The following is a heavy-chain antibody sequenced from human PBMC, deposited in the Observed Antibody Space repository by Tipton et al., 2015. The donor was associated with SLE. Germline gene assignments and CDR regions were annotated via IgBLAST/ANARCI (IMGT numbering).Heavy chain of an antibody. CDR2: ISTYNGNT. CDR3: ARVRVDTAMGVFDF. J-gene: IGHJ6*02. CDR1: GYTFTTYG. Sequence: QLVQSGAEVKKPGASVRVSCKASGYTFTTYGISWVRQAPGQGLEWMGWISTYNGNTNYAQKLQGRVTMTSDTSTSTAYMELRSLRSDDTAIYYCARVRVDTAMGVFDFWGQGTTVTISS. D-gene: IGHD5-18*01. V-gene: IGHV1-18*01.